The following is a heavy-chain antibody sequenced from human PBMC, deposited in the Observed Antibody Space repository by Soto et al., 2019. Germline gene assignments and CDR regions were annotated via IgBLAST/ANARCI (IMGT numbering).Heavy chain of an antibody. Sequence: KPSETLSLTCAVSGYSISSGYYWGWIRQPPGKGLEWIGSIYHSGSTYYNPSLKSRVTISVDTSKNQFSLKLSSVTAADTAVYYCARSTMVRGVIHWFDPWGQGTLVTVSS. CDR1: GYSISSGYY. D-gene: IGHD3-10*01. CDR3: ARSTMVRGVIHWFDP. V-gene: IGHV4-38-2*01. J-gene: IGHJ5*02. CDR2: IYHSGST.